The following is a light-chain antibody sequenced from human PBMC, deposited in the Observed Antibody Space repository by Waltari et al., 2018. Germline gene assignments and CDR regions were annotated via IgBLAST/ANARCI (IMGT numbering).Light chain of an antibody. V-gene: IGLV2-23*02. CDR3: SSYAGSSKGV. CDR2: AVS. Sequence: QSALTQPASVSGSPGQSITIPCTGTRSDAGNYKRGSWYQHHPGKAPKLMIYAVSKRPSGVSDRFSGSKSGDMASLTISGLQPEDEAEYFCSSYAGSSKGVFGGGTKVTVL. CDR1: RSDAGNYKR. J-gene: IGLJ2*01.